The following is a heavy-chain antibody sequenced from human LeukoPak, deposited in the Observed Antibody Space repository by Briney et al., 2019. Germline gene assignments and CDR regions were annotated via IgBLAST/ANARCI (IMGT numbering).Heavy chain of an antibody. D-gene: IGHD5-18*01. CDR2: ISWNSGSI. V-gene: IGHV3-9*01. J-gene: IGHJ4*02. CDR3: ARSTGYTYGYD. Sequence: GGSLRLSCAASGFTFDDYAMHWVRQAPGKGLEWVSGISWNSGSIGYADSVKGRFTISRDNAKNSLYLQMNSLRAEDTAVYYCARSTGYTYGYDWGQGTLVTVSS. CDR1: GFTFDDYA.